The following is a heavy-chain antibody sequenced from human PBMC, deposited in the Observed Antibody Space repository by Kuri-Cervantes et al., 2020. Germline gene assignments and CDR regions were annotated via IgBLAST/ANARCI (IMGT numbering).Heavy chain of an antibody. V-gene: IGHV4-4*07. CDR3: ARRGSSGDYFDF. CDR2: IYSSGST. J-gene: IGHJ4*02. CDR1: GGSISSYY. Sequence: SETLSLTFTVSGGSISSYYWSWIRQPAGKGLEWIGRIYSSGSTNYNPSLKSRVTISVDKSKNQFSLKLTSVTAADTAVYYCARRGSSGDYFDFWGQGTLVTVSS. D-gene: IGHD3-10*01.